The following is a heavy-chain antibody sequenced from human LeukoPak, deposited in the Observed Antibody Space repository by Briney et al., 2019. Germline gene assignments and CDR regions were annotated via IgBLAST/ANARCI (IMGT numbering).Heavy chain of an antibody. V-gene: IGHV4-39*01. CDR1: GGSISSTSYY. J-gene: IGHJ4*02. CDR3: ARRLKVTEHFDY. CDR2: IYYTGST. D-gene: IGHD2-21*02. Sequence: SETLSLTCTVSGGSISSTSYYWGWIRQPPGKGLEWIGSIYYTGSTYYNPSLNTRVTMSVDTSKNQFSLKLSSVTAADTAVYYCARRLKVTEHFDYWGQGTLVTASS.